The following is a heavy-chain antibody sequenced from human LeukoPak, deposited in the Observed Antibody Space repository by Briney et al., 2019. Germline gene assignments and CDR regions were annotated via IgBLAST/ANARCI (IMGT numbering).Heavy chain of an antibody. V-gene: IGHV1-18*01. J-gene: IGHJ5*02. CDR2: ISAYNGNT. D-gene: IGHD1-26*01. Sequence: ASVKVSCKASGYTFTSYGISWVRQAPGQGLEWMGWISAYNGNTNYAQTLQGRVTMTTDTSMSTAYMGLRSLRSDDTAVYYCARSVGTERWFDPWGQGTLVTVSS. CDR3: ARSVGTERWFDP. CDR1: GYTFTSYG.